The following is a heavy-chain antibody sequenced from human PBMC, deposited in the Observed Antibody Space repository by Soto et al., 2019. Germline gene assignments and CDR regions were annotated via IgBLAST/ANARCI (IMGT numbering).Heavy chain of an antibody. D-gene: IGHD2-2*02. CDR2: IYYSGST. CDR3: ARAPYCSSTSCYIWDDY. V-gene: IGHV4-30-4*01. Sequence: SETLSLTCTVSGGSISSGDYYWSWIRQPPGKGLEWIGYIYYSGSTYYNPSLKSRVTISVDTSKNQFSLKLSSVTAADTAVYYCARAPYCSSTSCYIWDDYWGQGTLVTVPQ. CDR1: GGSISSGDYY. J-gene: IGHJ4*02.